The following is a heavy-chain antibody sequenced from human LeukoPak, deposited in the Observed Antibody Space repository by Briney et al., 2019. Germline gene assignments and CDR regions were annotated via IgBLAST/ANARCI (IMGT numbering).Heavy chain of an antibody. D-gene: IGHD1-26*01. Sequence: SETLSLTCGVSGGSISGTNWWSWVRQPPGQGLEWIGEISLAGQTNYNPSLNGRVTMSLDKSSNQLSLNLTSVTAADTATYYCSRESGPFCPFGYWGQGTLVIVSS. CDR1: GGSISGTNW. CDR2: ISLAGQT. J-gene: IGHJ4*02. V-gene: IGHV4/OR15-8*02. CDR3: SRESGPFCPFGY.